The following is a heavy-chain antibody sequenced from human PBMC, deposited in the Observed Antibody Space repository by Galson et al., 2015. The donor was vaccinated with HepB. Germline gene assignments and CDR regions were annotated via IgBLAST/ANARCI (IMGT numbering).Heavy chain of an antibody. CDR1: GFTFSRYA. V-gene: IGHV3-30*03. CDR2: ISYDGSNE. J-gene: IGHJ3*02. Sequence: SLRLSCAASGFTFSRYAMHWVRQAPGKGLEWVSIISYDGSNENYADSVRGRFTISRDNAKNSLFLQMNSLTAEDAAVYYCARLIVGDGTAAADIWGQGTMVTVSS. CDR3: ARLIVGDGTAAADI. D-gene: IGHD1-26*01.